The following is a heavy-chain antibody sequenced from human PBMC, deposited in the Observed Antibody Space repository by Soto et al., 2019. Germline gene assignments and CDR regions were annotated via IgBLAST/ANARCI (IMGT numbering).Heavy chain of an antibody. D-gene: IGHD3-22*01. CDR1: GYTVPGSY. CDR3: ASGRYDASGYFDY. V-gene: IGHV1-45*02. J-gene: IGHJ4*02. Sequence: VYVFCKASGYTVPGSYIHWVRQGPGQALEWMGWITPFNGNTKYAQKFQDRVTFTGDTSLNTAYMELSSLRSDDTAMFYCASGRYDASGYFDYWVQGTLVTVSS. CDR2: ITPFNGNT.